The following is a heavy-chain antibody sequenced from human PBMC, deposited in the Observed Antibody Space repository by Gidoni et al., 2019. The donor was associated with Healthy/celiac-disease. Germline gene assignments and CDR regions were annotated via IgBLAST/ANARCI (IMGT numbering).Heavy chain of an antibody. V-gene: IGHV4-39*01. CDR1: GGSISSSSYY. CDR3: ARHTASSSWPYYFDY. D-gene: IGHD6-13*01. CDR2: IYYSGRT. J-gene: IGHJ4*02. Sequence: QLQLQESGPGLVKPSETLSLTCTVSGGSISSSSYYWGWIRQPPGKGLEWIGSIYYSGRTYYNPSLKSRVTISVDTSKNQFSLKLSSVTAADTAVYYCARHTASSSWPYYFDYWGQGTLVTVSS.